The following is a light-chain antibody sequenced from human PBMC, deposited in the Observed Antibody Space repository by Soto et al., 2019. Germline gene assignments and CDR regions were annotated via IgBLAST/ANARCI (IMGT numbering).Light chain of an antibody. CDR1: QSIDNY. Sequence: IVMTQSPAPLSVSPGGRAPLSCRASQSIDNYLAWYQQKPGQAPRLLIYGASTRATGIPARFSGSGSGTEFTLTISSLQSEDFAVYYCQQYINWPPLTFGGGTKVDI. V-gene: IGKV3-15*01. CDR2: GAS. J-gene: IGKJ4*01. CDR3: QQYINWPPLT.